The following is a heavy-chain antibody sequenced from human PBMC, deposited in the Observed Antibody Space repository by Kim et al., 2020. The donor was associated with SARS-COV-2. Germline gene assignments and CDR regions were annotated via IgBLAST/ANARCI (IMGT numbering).Heavy chain of an antibody. J-gene: IGHJ6*02. Sequence: GGSLRLSCAASGFTFSSYWMHWVRQAPGKGLVWVSRINSDGSSTSYADSVKGRFTISRDNAKNTLYLQMNSLRAEDTAVYYCARDSSYYYGSGSYYNYYYYGMDVWGQGTTVTVSS. V-gene: IGHV3-74*01. D-gene: IGHD3-10*01. CDR2: INSDGSST. CDR3: ARDSSYYYGSGSYYNYYYYGMDV. CDR1: GFTFSSYW.